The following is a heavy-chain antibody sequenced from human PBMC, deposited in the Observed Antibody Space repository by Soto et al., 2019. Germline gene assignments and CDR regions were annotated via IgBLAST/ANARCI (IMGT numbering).Heavy chain of an antibody. D-gene: IGHD3-22*01. CDR1: GFTFSSYG. CDR2: ISYDGSNK. CDR3: ATSYYYDSSGSARGAFDI. Sequence: PGGSLRLSCAASGFTFSSYGMHWVRQAPGKGLEWVAVISYDGSNKYYADSVKGRFTISRDNSKNTLYRQMNSLRAEDTAVYYCATSYYYDSSGSARGAFDIWGQGTMVTVSS. J-gene: IGHJ3*02. V-gene: IGHV3-30*03.